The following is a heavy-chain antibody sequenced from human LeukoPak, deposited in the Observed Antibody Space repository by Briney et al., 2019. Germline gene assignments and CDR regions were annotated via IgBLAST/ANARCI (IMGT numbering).Heavy chain of an antibody. J-gene: IGHJ3*02. V-gene: IGHV4-59*01. CDR2: IYYSGSP. CDR1: GGSISSYY. CDR3: ARAGVDGAFDI. D-gene: IGHD5-24*01. Sequence: SETLSLTCTVSGGSISSYYWNWIRQPPGKGLEWIGYIYYSGSPNYNPSLKSRVTISVDTSKNHFSLKLSSVTAADTAVYYCARAGVDGAFDIWGQGTMVTVSS.